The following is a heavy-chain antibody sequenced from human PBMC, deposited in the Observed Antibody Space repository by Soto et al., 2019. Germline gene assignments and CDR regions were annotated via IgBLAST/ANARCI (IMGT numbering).Heavy chain of an antibody. CDR3: AKDKEALGFGELSEKFDP. Sequence: EVPLLESGGGLVQPGGSLRLSCAASGFTFSSYAMSWGRQAPGKGLEWVSAISGSGGSTYYGDSVKGRFTISRDNSKNTLYMQMNSLRADDTAVYYCAKDKEALGFGELSEKFDPWGQGTLVTVSS. CDR1: GFTFSSYA. J-gene: IGHJ5*02. D-gene: IGHD3-10*01. CDR2: ISGSGGST. V-gene: IGHV3-23*01.